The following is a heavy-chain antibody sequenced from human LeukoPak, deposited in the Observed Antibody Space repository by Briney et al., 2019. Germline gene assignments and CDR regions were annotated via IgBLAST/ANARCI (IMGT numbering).Heavy chain of an antibody. Sequence: GASVKVSCKASGYTFTSYYMHWVRRAPGQGLEWMGIINSSGGSTSYAQKFQGRVTMTRDTSTSTVYMELSSLRSEDTAVYYCARASGFLEWYNYGYFHYWGQEALANVSS. CDR3: ARASGFLEWYNYGYFHY. CDR1: GYTFTSYY. J-gene: IGHJ4*02. D-gene: IGHD3-3*01. CDR2: INSSGGST. V-gene: IGHV1-46*01.